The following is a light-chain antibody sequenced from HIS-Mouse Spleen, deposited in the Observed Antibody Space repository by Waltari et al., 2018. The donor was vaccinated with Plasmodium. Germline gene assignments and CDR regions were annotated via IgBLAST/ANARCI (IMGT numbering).Light chain of an antibody. V-gene: IGKV3-15*01. Sequence: EIVMTQSPATLSVSPGERATLPCRASQSVSSNLAWYQQNPGQAPRLLIYGASTRATGIPARFSGSGSGTDFTLTISSLEPEDVAVYYCQQRSNWLHTFGQGTKLEIK. J-gene: IGKJ2*01. CDR1: QSVSSN. CDR2: GAS. CDR3: QQRSNWLHT.